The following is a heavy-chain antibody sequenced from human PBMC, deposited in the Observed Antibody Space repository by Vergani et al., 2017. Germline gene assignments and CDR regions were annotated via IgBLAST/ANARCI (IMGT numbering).Heavy chain of an antibody. D-gene: IGHD4-11*01. V-gene: IGHV4-61*02. J-gene: IGHJ4*02. Sequence: QVQLQESGPGLVKPSQTLSLTCTVSGGSISSGSYYWSWIRQPAGKGLEWIGRIYTSGSTNYNPSLKSRVTISVDTSKNQFSLKLSSVTAADTAVYYCARSPDYTLDYWGQGTLVTVSS. CDR1: GGSISSGSYY. CDR2: IYTSGST. CDR3: ARSPDYTLDY.